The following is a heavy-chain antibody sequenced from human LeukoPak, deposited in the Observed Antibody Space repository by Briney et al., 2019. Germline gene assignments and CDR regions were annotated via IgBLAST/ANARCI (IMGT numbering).Heavy chain of an antibody. CDR3: ATSTKVVRPDSWDS. V-gene: IGHV4-34*01. CDR1: GESFDGYS. D-gene: IGHD4-11*01. Sequence: SETLSLTCAIYGESFDGYSWSWIRQSPGKGLEWIGEINLGGSTNYNPSLKSRVTMTIDTSKKEVSLKLTSVTAADTSTHLCATSTKVVRPDSWDSWGQGTLVTVSS. CDR2: INLGGST. J-gene: IGHJ4*02.